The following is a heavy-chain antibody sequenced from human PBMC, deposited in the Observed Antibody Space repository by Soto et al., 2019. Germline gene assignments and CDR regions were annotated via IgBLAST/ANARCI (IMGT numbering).Heavy chain of an antibody. CDR2: INAGSGNT. D-gene: IGHD4-4*01. CDR3: ASKRDDYSNYFDY. V-gene: IGHV1-3*01. Sequence: ASVKVSCKASGYTFTTYDIHWVRQAPGQRLEWMGWINAGSGNTKYLQKFQGRVIIIGDTSASTVYMQLSSLSSEDTAVYYCASKRDDYSNYFDYWGQGTLVTSPQ. J-gene: IGHJ4*02. CDR1: GYTFTTYD.